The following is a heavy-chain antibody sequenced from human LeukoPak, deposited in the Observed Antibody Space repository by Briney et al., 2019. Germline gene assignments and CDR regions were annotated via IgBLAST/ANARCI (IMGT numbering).Heavy chain of an antibody. V-gene: IGHV4-4*09. CDR2: FYTSGST. Sequence: SETLSLTCTVSGGSISSYYWSWIRQPPGKGLEWIGYFYTSGSTNYNPSLKGRVTISVDTSKNQFSLKLSSVTAADTAVYYCARHVNGVGNRFDPWGQGTLVTVSS. J-gene: IGHJ5*02. D-gene: IGHD2-8*01. CDR3: ARHVNGVGNRFDP. CDR1: GGSISSYY.